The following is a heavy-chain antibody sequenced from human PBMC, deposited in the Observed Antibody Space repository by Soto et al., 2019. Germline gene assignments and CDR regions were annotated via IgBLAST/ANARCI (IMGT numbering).Heavy chain of an antibody. J-gene: IGHJ4*02. CDR2: INPSVST. D-gene: IGHD3-10*01. CDR3: ARGPRPMVRGVISS. CDR1: GGSCSGYH. Sequence: QVQLQQWGAGLLKPSETLSLTCAVHGGSCSGYHWSWIRQNPGKGLEWMVEINPSVSTNYNPSLKSRVNISVATSKNQFSLKLSSVTAADTAVYYCARGPRPMVRGVISSWGQGTLVTVSS. V-gene: IGHV4-34*01.